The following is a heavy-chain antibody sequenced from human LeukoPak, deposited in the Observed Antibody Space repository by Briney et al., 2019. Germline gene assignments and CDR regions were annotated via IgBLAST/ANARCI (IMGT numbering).Heavy chain of an antibody. CDR1: GGSISSSNW. CDR3: ARGAVGYSYGSLWY. Sequence: SGTLSLTCAVSGGSISSSNWWSWVRQPPGKGLEWIGEIYHSGSTNYNPSLKSRVTISVDKSRNQFSLKLSSVTAADTAVYYCARGAVGYSYGSLWYWGQGTLVTVSS. CDR2: IYHSGST. D-gene: IGHD5-18*01. J-gene: IGHJ4*02. V-gene: IGHV4-4*02.